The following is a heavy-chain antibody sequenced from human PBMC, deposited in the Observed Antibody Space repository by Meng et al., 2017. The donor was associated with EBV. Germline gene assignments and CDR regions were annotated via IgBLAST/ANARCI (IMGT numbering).Heavy chain of an antibody. V-gene: IGHV2-5*02. CDR2: IYWDDDK. CDR1: GFSLSTCGVG. CDR3: AHIIAARPFDY. J-gene: IGHJ4*02. D-gene: IGHD6-6*01. Sequence: QISLKEVGPTPVKPTQTLTLTCTFSGFSLSTCGVGVGWIRQPPGKALEWLALIYWDDDKRYSPSLKSRLTITKDTSKNQVVLTMTNMDPVDAATYYCAHIIAARPFDYWGQGTLVTVSS.